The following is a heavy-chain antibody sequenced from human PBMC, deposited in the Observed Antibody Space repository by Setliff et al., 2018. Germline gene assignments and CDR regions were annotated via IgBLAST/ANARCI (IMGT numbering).Heavy chain of an antibody. CDR1: GFRFNGHG. CDR2: IKEDGSEK. Sequence: HPGGSLRLSCAASGFRFNGHGMNWVRQAPGKGLEWVANIKEDGSEKYYVDSVKGRFTMSRDNAKNSLYLQMNSLRAEDTAVYYCARNWVTAQHYYYGMDVWGQGTTVTVSS. D-gene: IGHD2-21*02. CDR3: ARNWVTAQHYYYGMDV. J-gene: IGHJ6*02. V-gene: IGHV3-7*01.